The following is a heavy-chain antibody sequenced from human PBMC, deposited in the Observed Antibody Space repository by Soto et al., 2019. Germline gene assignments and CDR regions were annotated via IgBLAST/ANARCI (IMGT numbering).Heavy chain of an antibody. Sequence: SETLSLTCSVSGGSVTSGRDYWGWIRQTPGKGLEWIGSIYYIGSTYVNPSLKSRVTISVDTSKNQFSLKLSSVTAADTAVYYCARSRRSGVWWLPDYWGQGTLVTVSS. CDR2: IYYIGST. V-gene: IGHV4-39*01. CDR1: GGSVTSGRDY. CDR3: ARSRRSGVWWLPDY. J-gene: IGHJ4*02. D-gene: IGHD5-12*01.